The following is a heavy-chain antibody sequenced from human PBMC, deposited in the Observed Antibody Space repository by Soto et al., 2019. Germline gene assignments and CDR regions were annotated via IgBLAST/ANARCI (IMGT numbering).Heavy chain of an antibody. J-gene: IGHJ4*02. CDR2: ISAYNGNT. Sequence: ASVKVSCKASGYTFTSYGISWVRQAPGQGLEWMGWISAYNGNTNYAQKLQGRVTMTTDTSTSTAYMELRSLRSDDTAVYYCAREFCSSTSCYELGAWGIDYWGQGTLVTVSS. V-gene: IGHV1-18*01. CDR3: AREFCSSTSCYELGAWGIDY. D-gene: IGHD2-2*01. CDR1: GYTFTSYG.